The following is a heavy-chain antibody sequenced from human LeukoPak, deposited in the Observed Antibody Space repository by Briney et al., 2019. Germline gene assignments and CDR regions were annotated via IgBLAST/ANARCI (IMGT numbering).Heavy chain of an antibody. D-gene: IGHD3-10*01. Sequence: GGSLRLSCAASGFSVSNYYMSWVRQPPGKGLEWVSVMYTGGGRYYGDSVKGRFTISRDNSKNTLYLQMNSLRAEDTAVYYCAKARSPILLWFGELLYYWGQGALVTVSS. CDR2: MYTGGGR. CDR3: AKARSPILLWFGELLYY. CDR1: GFSVSNYY. V-gene: IGHV3-66*01. J-gene: IGHJ4*02.